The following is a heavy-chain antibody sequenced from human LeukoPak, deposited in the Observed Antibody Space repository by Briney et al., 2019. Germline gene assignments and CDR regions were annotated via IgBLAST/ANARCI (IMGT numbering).Heavy chain of an antibody. D-gene: IGHD6-19*01. CDR2: IYYSGST. Sequence: SETLSLTCTVSSGSISSSSYYWGWIHQPPGKGLEWIGSIYYSGSTYYNPSLKSRVTISVDTSKNQFSLKLRSVTAADTAVYYCARQPTRSGQPDYYYYYMDVWGKGTTVTVSS. CDR1: SGSISSSSYY. CDR3: ARQPTRSGQPDYYYYYMDV. V-gene: IGHV4-39*01. J-gene: IGHJ6*03.